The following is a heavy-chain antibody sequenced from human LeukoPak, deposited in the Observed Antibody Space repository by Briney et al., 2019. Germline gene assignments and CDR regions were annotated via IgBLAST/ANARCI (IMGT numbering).Heavy chain of an antibody. Sequence: SVKVSCKASGGTFTSYAISWVRQAPGQGLEWMGGIIPIFGTANYAQKFQGRVTITTDESTSTAYMELSSLRSEDTAVYYCARGSCSSTSCYYYFDYWGQGTLVTVSS. V-gene: IGHV1-69*05. CDR1: GGTFTSYA. D-gene: IGHD2-2*01. J-gene: IGHJ4*02. CDR2: IIPIFGTA. CDR3: ARGSCSSTSCYYYFDY.